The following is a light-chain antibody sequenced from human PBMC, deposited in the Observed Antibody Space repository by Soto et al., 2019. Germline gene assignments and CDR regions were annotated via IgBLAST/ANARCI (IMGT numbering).Light chain of an antibody. CDR3: QSYDSRLSLV. Sequence: QSVLTQPPSVSGAPGQRVTISCTWSSFNIGAGYDVHWYQQLPGTAPKLLISGNNYRPSGVPDRFSGSKSGTSASLAITGLQAEDEADYYCQSYDSRLSLVFGGGTKLTVL. J-gene: IGLJ2*01. CDR2: GNN. V-gene: IGLV1-40*01. CDR1: SFNIGAGYD.